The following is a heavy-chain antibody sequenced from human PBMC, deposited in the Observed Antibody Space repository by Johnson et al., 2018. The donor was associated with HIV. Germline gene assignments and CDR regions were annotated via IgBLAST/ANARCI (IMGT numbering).Heavy chain of an antibody. CDR3: ARDQGYNGFEPDAYDI. CDR1: GFTFSYYG. D-gene: IGHD1-26*01. CDR2: IWFDGTNK. Sequence: VQLVESGGGVVRPGGSLRLSCAASGFTFSYYGMHWVRQAPGKGLVWVAVIWFDGTNKYYADSVKGRFTISRDLSKNTLFLQMHSRRADDPAVYYCARDQGYNGFEPDAYDIWGRGTMGTVSS. V-gene: IGHV3-33*08. J-gene: IGHJ3*02.